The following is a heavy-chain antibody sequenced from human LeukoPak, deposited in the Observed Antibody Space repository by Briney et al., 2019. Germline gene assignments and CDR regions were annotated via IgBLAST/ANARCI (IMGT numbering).Heavy chain of an antibody. CDR3: ARGHTGDGYNDAFDI. V-gene: IGHV3-21*01. CDR2: ISSSSSYI. D-gene: IGHD5-24*01. Sequence: GGSLRLSCAASGFTFSSYSMNWVRQAPGKGLEWVSSISSSSSYIYYADSVKGRFTISRDNAKNSLYLQMNSLRAEDTAVYYCARGHTGDGYNDAFDIWGQGTMVTVSS. CDR1: GFTFSSYS. J-gene: IGHJ3*02.